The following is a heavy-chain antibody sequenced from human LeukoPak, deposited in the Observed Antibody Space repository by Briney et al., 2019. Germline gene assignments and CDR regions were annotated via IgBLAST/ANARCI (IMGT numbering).Heavy chain of an antibody. J-gene: IGHJ4*02. CDR3: AREYQLLHFDY. CDR2: ISSSSSTI. D-gene: IGHD2-2*01. Sequence: LSLTCTVSGGSISRYYLSWIRQPAGKGLEWVSYISSSSSTIYYADSVKGRFTISRDNAKNSLYLQMNSLRAEDTAVYYCAREYQLLHFDYWGQGTLVTVSS. V-gene: IGHV3-11*04. CDR1: GGSISRYY.